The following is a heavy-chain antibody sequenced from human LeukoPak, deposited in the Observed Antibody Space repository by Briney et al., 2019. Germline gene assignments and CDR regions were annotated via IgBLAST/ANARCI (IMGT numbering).Heavy chain of an antibody. V-gene: IGHV4-34*01. CDR2: INHSGST. CDR3: ARARAPKYYYDSSGYRPHWYFDL. CDR1: GDPFSGYY. J-gene: IGHJ2*01. Sequence: SETLSLTCAVYGDPFSGYYWSWIRQPPGKGLEWIGEINHSGSTNYNPSLKSRVTISVDMSKNQFSLKLSSVTAADTAVYYCARARAPKYYYDSSGYRPHWYFDLWGRGTLVTVSS. D-gene: IGHD3-22*01.